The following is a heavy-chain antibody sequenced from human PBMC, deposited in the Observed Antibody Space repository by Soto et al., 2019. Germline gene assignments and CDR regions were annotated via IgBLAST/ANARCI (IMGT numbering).Heavy chain of an antibody. D-gene: IGHD5-12*01. CDR3: ARDAAGYSGYYFYYGLDV. J-gene: IGHJ6*02. V-gene: IGHV6-1*01. CDR2: TYYRSQWYY. Sequence: SQTLSLTCVISGDSVSANSGAWNWIRQSPSRGLEWLGRTYYRSQWYYDYADSVRGRITITPDTSKNRFSLQLNSVTPEDTAVYFCARDAAGYSGYYFYYGLDVWRQGTTVTVSS. CDR1: GDSVSANSGA.